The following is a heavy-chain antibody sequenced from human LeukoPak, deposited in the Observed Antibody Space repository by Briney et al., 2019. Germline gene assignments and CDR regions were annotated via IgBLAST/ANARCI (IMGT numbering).Heavy chain of an antibody. V-gene: IGHV3-48*02. J-gene: IGHJ4*02. CDR3: VGDSLGDYGDYRCFDS. D-gene: IGHD4-17*01. CDR2: VRSSSSSR. Sequence: GGSLRLSCAASGFTFSIYSMNWVRQAPGKGLEGVSYVRSSSSSRYYADSVKGRFTISRDNAKNSLYLQMNSLKDEDTAVYYCVGDSLGDYGDYRCFDSWGQGTLVTVSS. CDR1: GFTFSIYS.